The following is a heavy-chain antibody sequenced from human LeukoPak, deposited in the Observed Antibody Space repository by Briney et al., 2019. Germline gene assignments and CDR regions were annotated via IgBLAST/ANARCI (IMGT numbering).Heavy chain of an antibody. D-gene: IGHD3-10*01. CDR2: ISPNSGGT. V-gene: IGHV1-2*06. J-gene: IGHJ4*02. CDR3: ASGAGSYSPDY. Sequence: ASVKVSCKTSAYTFTAYYMHWVRQAPGQGLEWMGRISPNSGGTDYAQGFQGRVTMTRDTSITTAYMELSRLKSDDTAVYYCASGAGSYSPDYWGQGTLVTVSS. CDR1: AYTFTAYY.